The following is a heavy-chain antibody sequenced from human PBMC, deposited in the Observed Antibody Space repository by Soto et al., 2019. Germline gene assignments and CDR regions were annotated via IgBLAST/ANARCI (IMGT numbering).Heavy chain of an antibody. J-gene: IGHJ4*02. CDR2: IIPMFRKP. Sequence: QVQLVQSGSEVKKPGSSVKVSCRASGGTFKTYSINWVRQAPGQGLEWMGGIIPMFRKPNYAQKFKGRVTITADESTSKVYMELSSLTSEDTAVFFCARLWGIAPRDDWGQGTLVTVSS. V-gene: IGHV1-69*12. CDR3: ARLWGIAPRDD. D-gene: IGHD6-13*01. CDR1: GGTFKTYS.